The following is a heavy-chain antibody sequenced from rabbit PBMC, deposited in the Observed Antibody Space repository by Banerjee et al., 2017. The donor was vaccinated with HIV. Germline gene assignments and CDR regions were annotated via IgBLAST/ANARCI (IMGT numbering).Heavy chain of an antibody. Sequence: QSLEESGGGLVQPEGSLTLTCTASGFSFSSGYDMCWVRQAPGKGLEWIGCIYTGSSGSTYYASWAKGRFTISKTSSTTVTLQMTSLTAADTATYFCARGIYAGCGDCGYAGYYFKLWGPGTLVTVS. V-gene: IGHV1S40*01. J-gene: IGHJ4*01. CDR2: IYTGSSGST. D-gene: IGHD8-1*01. CDR1: GFSFSSGYD. CDR3: ARGIYAGCGDCGYAGYYFKL.